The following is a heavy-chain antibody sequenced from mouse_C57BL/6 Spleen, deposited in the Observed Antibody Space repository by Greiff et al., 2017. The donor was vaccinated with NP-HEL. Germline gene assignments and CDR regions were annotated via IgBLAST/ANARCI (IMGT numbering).Heavy chain of an antibody. CDR2: ISYDGSN. CDR1: GYSITSGYY. J-gene: IGHJ4*01. V-gene: IGHV3-6*01. D-gene: IGHD2-5*01. CDR3: ARDWTFYSNPPYAMDY. Sequence: ESGPGLVKPSQSLSLTCSVTGYSITSGYYWNWIRQFPGNKLEWMGYISYDGSNNYNPSLKNRISITRDTSKNQFFLKLNSVTTEDTATYYCARDWTFYSNPPYAMDYWGQGTSVTVSS.